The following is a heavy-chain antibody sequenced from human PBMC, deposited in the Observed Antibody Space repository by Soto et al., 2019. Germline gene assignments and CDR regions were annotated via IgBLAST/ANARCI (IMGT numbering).Heavy chain of an antibody. D-gene: IGHD6-19*01. V-gene: IGHV1-69*12. CDR2: IIPIFGTV. CDR1: GGTFRTYA. J-gene: IGHJ6*02. Sequence: QVQLLQSGAEVKKPGSSVRVSCEASGGTFRTYAISWVRQAPGQGLEWMGEIIPIFGTVNYAQKFQGRVTITADESTTTVYMGLRSPRSEDTAVYYCAKGAVAGTPTSYYYYGMDVWGQGTTVTVSS. CDR3: AKGAVAGTPTSYYYYGMDV.